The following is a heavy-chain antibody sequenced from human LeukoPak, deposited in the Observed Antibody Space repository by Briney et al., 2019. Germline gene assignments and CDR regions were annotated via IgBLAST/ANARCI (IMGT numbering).Heavy chain of an antibody. CDR1: GYTFTGYY. CDR3: ARRSMVRGAGVWFDP. CDR2: INPNSGGT. J-gene: IGHJ5*02. Sequence: ASVNVSCKASGYTFTGYYMHWVRQAPGQGLEWMGWINPNSGGTNYAQKFQGRVTITRDTSNSTAYMELSRLRSDDTAVYYCARRSMVRGAGVWFDPWGQGTLVTVSS. V-gene: IGHV1-2*02. D-gene: IGHD3-10*01.